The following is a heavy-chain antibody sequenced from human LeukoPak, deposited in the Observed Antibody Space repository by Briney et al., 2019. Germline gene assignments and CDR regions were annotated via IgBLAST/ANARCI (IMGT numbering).Heavy chain of an antibody. Sequence: ASVKLSCKASGYTFNGYYMHWVRQAPGQGLEWMGWINPNSGGTNYAQKFQGRVTMTRDTSISTAYMELSRLRSDDMAVYYCARGMEPYYYMDVWGKGTTVTVSS. J-gene: IGHJ6*03. CDR2: INPNSGGT. D-gene: IGHD1-26*01. CDR3: ARGMEPYYYMDV. CDR1: GYTFNGYY. V-gene: IGHV1-2*02.